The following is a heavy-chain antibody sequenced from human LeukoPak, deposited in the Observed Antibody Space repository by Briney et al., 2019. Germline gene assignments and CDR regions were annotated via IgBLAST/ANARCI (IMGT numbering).Heavy chain of an antibody. Sequence: SETLSLTCTVSGGSISSSSYYWGGIRPPPGKGLEWIGSIYYSGSTYYNPSLKRRVTISVDTYKNQFSLKLSSVTAADTAVYYCARLPVWWLRGSMREEDFDYWGQGTLVTVSS. CDR3: ARLPVWWLRGSMREEDFDY. V-gene: IGHV4-39*01. CDR2: IYYSGST. D-gene: IGHD5-12*01. CDR1: GGSISSSSYY. J-gene: IGHJ4*02.